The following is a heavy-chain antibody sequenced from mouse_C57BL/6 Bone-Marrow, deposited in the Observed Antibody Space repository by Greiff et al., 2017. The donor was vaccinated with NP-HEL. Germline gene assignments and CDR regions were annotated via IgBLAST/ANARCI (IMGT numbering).Heavy chain of an antibody. CDR3: ARGFITTVLAIDY. D-gene: IGHD1-1*01. J-gene: IGHJ2*01. Sequence: VMLVESGPELVKPGASVKISCKASGYAFSSSWMNWVKQRPGKGLEWIGRIYPGDGDTNYNGKFKGKATLTADKSSSTAYMQLSRLSSEDSAVYFCARGFITTVLAIDYWGQGTTLTVSS. CDR2: IYPGDGDT. CDR1: GYAFSSSW. V-gene: IGHV1-82*01.